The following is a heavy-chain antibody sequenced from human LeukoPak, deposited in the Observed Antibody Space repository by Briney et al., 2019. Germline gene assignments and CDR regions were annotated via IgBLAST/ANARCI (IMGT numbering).Heavy chain of an antibody. CDR1: GYTFSDYY. Sequence: ASVKASCKASGYTFSDYYMHWVRQAPGQGLEWMGWFDPNSGGTKYGQKSQGRVTLTRDTSSSTAYMELSSLISDDTAVYYCARAPIVGATGDLEYWGQGTLVTVSS. CDR2: FDPNSGGT. CDR3: ARAPIVGATGDLEY. J-gene: IGHJ4*02. V-gene: IGHV1-2*02. D-gene: IGHD1-26*01.